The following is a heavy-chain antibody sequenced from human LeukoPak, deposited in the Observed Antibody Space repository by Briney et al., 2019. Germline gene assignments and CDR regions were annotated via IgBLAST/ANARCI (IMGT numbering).Heavy chain of an antibody. J-gene: IGHJ5*02. CDR3: AREDCSSTSCSAQNWFDT. CDR1: GFTFSTYS. CDR2: ISTTSNYI. D-gene: IGHD2-2*01. Sequence: PGGSLRLSCAASGFTFSTYSMHWVRQAPGKGLELVSSISTTSNYIYYADSVMGRCTISRDNAKNSLYLQLNSLRVEDTGVYYCAREDCSSTSCSAQNWFDTWGQGTLVTVSS. V-gene: IGHV3-21*01.